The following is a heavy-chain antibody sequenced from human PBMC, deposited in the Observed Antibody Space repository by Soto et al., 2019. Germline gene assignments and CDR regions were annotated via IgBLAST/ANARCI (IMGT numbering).Heavy chain of an antibody. CDR1: GFTVSSKY. V-gene: IGHV3-30*03. CDR3: ARDDGVSSTNVKAFDI. J-gene: IGHJ3*02. Sequence: PGGSLRLSCAASGFTVSSKYMSWVRQAPGKGLEWVAVIPYDGSNQFCADSVKGRFTISRGNSKNTLFLQMSSLRTEDTAVYFCARDDGVSSTNVKAFDIWGQGTKVTVSS. D-gene: IGHD2-2*01. CDR2: IPYDGSNQ.